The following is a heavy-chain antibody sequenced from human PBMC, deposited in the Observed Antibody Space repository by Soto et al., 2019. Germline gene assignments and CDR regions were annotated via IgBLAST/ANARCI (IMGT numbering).Heavy chain of an antibody. J-gene: IGHJ3*02. V-gene: IGHV4-59*12. CDR1: GGSISNYY. CDR3: ARRNAFDI. Sequence: SETLSLTCTVSGGSISNYYWSWIRQPPGNGLEWIVYIYYSGSTNYNPSLKSRLSISVDTSKNSLYLQMNSLRAEDTAVYYCARRNAFDIWGQGTMVTVSS. CDR2: IYYSGST.